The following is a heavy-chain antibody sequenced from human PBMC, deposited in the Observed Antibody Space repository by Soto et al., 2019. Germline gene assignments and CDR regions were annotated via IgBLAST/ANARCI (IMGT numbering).Heavy chain of an antibody. CDR3: ARDWTHYDSSGPGDY. CDR2: INAGNGDT. Sequence: QVQLVQSGAEVKKPGASVKVSCKASGYTFTSYPMHWVRQAPGQGLEWMGWINAGNGDTKYSQKFQGRVTITRDISAITAYMELSSLRSEDTAVYYCARDWTHYDSSGPGDYWGQGTLVTVSS. CDR1: GYTFTSYP. J-gene: IGHJ4*02. V-gene: IGHV1-3*01. D-gene: IGHD3-22*01.